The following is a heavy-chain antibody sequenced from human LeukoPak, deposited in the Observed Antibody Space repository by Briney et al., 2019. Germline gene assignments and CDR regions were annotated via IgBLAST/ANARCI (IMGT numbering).Heavy chain of an antibody. CDR2: IYTSGST. CDR1: GGSISSGSYY. V-gene: IGHV4-61*02. J-gene: IGHJ3*02. CDR3: ARENSLSAFDI. Sequence: SQTLSLTCTVSGGSISSGSYYWSWIRQPAGKGLEWIGRIYTSGSTNYNPSLKSRVTISVDTSKNQFSLKLSSVTAADTAVYYCARENSLSAFDIWGQGTMVTVSS.